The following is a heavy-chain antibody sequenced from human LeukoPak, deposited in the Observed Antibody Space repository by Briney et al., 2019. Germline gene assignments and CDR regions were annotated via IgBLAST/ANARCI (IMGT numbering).Heavy chain of an antibody. CDR2: INFDGSTT. CDR1: GFTFSNYW. V-gene: IGHV3-74*01. CDR3: ARGALKAYYCDY. J-gene: IGHJ4*02. Sequence: GGSLRLSCAASGFTFSNYWMHWARQVPGEGLVWVSRINFDGSTTNYADSVQGRFTISRDNAKNTVYLQLNGLSAEDTAVYYCARGALKAYYCDYWGQGTPVTVSS.